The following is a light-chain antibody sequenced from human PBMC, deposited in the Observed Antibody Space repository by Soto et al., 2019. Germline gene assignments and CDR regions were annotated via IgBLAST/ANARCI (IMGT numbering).Light chain of an antibody. CDR1: QSVTTNY. Sequence: IVLTQSPGTLSLSPGVTATPPCRASQSVTTNYLAWYQQKPGQAPRLLSSGASSRATGIPDKFSGSGSVTDFTLTITGLEPDHFALYYCQHYGSPSWTFGQGTKVEIK. CDR2: GAS. CDR3: QHYGSPSWT. J-gene: IGKJ1*01. V-gene: IGKV3-20*01.